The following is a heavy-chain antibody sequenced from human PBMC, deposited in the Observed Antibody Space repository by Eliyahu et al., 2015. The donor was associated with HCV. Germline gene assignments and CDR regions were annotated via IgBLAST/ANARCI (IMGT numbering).Heavy chain of an antibody. CDR2: IYYTGST. J-gene: IGHJ4*02. CDR1: GXXIISSSYF. D-gene: IGHD2-21*02. Sequence: QVQLQESGPGLVKPSETLSVTCTVSGXXIISSSYFWGWIRQPPGKGLEYIGNIYYTGSTFYNPSLKSRVTISVDTSKNQFSLKLISVTAADTAVYYCARVAVTAAPPHWGQGTLVTVSS. V-gene: IGHV4-39*07. CDR3: ARVAVTAAPPH.